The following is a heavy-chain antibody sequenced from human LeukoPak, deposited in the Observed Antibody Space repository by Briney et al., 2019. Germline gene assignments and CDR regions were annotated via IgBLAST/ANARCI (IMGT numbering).Heavy chain of an antibody. CDR2: INHSGST. V-gene: IGHV4-34*01. CDR1: GGSFSGYY. D-gene: IGHD3-9*01. CDR3: ARLIPGNLRYFDWFSRDY. Sequence: SETLSLTCAAYGGSFSGYYWSWIRQPPGKGLEWIGEINHSGSTNYNPSHKSRVTISVDTSKNQFSLKLSSVTAADTAVYYCARLIPGNLRYFDWFSRDYWGQGTLVTVSS. J-gene: IGHJ4*02.